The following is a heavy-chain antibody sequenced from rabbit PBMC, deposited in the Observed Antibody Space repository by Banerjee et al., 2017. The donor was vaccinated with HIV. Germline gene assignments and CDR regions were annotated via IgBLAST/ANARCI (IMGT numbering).Heavy chain of an antibody. Sequence: QEQLVESGGGLVKPEGSLTLTCKASGFDLTSYTYMCWVRQAPGKGLEWIGCISTGDGSAYYARWVKSRFTISRNTNQNTVTLQMNSLTGADTATYFCARGPTTYGDLWGPGTLVTVS. V-gene: IGHV1S47*01. J-gene: IGHJ4*01. CDR1: GFDLTSYTY. CDR2: ISTGDGSA. D-gene: IGHD3-1*01. CDR3: ARGPTTYGDL.